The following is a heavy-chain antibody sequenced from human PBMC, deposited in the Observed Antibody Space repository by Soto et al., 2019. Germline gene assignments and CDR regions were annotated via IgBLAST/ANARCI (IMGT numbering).Heavy chain of an antibody. CDR1: GYTFTSYY. V-gene: IGHV1-46*01. CDR3: AKDGYSVYDYRY. J-gene: IGHJ4*02. CDR2: INPSGGST. D-gene: IGHD5-12*01. Sequence: ASVKVSCKASGYTFTSYYMHWLRQAPGQGLEWMGIINPSGGSTSYAQKFQGRVTMTRDTSTSTVYMELSRLRSEDTAVYYCAKDGYSVYDYRYWGQGTLVAVSS.